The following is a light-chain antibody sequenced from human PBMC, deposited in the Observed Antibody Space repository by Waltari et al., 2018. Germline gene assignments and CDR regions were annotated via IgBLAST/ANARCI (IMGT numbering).Light chain of an antibody. V-gene: IGKV3-11*01. CDR2: SAA. CDR3: QQRSDWPRT. J-gene: IGKJ1*01. Sequence: EIVLTQSPATLSLSPGERATLSCRASQGVSSYLAWYQQRPGQAPRLLIYSAANRATGIPARFSGSGSGTDFTLTISSLEPEDFGVYYCQQRSDWPRTFGQGTKVEIK. CDR1: QGVSSY.